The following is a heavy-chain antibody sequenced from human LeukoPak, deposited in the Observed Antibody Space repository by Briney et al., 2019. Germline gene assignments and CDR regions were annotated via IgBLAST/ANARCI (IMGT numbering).Heavy chain of an antibody. CDR1: GGTFSSYA. J-gene: IGHJ5*02. D-gene: IGHD2-2*02. V-gene: IGHV1-69*13. CDR2: IIPIFGTA. CDR3: ARGAAAGRDIVVVPAAISYYNWFDP. Sequence: SVKVSCKASGGTFSSYAISWVRQAPGQGLEWLGGIIPIFGTANYAQKFQGRVTITADESTSTAYMELSSLRSEDTAVYYCARGAAAGRDIVVVPAAISYYNWFDPWGQGTLVTVSS.